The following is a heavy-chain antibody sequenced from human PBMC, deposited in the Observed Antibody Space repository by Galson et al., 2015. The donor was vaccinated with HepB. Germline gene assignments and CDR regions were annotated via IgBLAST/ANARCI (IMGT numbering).Heavy chain of an antibody. Sequence: SVKVSCKASGYTFTSYYMHWVRQAPGQGLEWMGIINPSGGSTSYAQKFQGRVTMTRDTSTSTVYMELSSLRSEDTAVYYCATSPPYCSGGSCNSGGMDVWGQGTTVTVSS. D-gene: IGHD2-15*01. CDR2: INPSGGST. CDR3: ATSPPYCSGGSCNSGGMDV. V-gene: IGHV1-46*01. J-gene: IGHJ6*02. CDR1: GYTFTSYY.